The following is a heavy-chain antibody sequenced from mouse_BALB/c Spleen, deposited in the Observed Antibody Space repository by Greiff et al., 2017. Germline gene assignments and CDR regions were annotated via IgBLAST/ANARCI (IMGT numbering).Heavy chain of an antibody. CDR3: ARYDYDGDYFDY. Sequence: EVMLVESGPSLVKPSQTLSLTCSVTGDSITSGYWNWIRKFPGNKLEYMGYISYSGSTYYNPSLKSRISITRDTSKNQYYLQLNSVTTEDTATYYCARYDYDGDYFDYWGQGTTLTVSS. V-gene: IGHV3-8*02. CDR2: ISYSGST. CDR1: GDSITSGY. J-gene: IGHJ2*01. D-gene: IGHD2-4*01.